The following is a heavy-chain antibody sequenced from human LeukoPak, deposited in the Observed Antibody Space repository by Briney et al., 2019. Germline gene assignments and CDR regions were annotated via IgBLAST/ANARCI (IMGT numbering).Heavy chain of an antibody. J-gene: IGHJ4*02. CDR3: ATDYYDSSGYYWWDY. CDR1: GYTFTGYY. V-gene: IGHV1-2*02. CDR2: INPNSGGT. Sequence: ASVKVSCKASGYTFTGYYMHWVRQAPGQGLEWMGWINPNSGGTNYAQTFQGRVTMTRDTSISTAYMELSRLRSDDTAVYYCATDYYDSSGYYWWDYWGQGTLVTVSS. D-gene: IGHD3-22*01.